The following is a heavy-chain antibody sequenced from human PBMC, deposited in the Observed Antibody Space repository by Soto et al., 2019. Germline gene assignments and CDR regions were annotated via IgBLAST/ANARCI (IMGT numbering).Heavy chain of an antibody. V-gene: IGHV3-11*06. CDR1: RFTFSDYY. CDR3: ARGDYPASYYYSALDV. Sequence: QGLLVESGGGLVKPGGSLRVSCAASRFTFSDYYMYWVRQAPGKGLEWLSYISPGDSYIEYADSVKGRFTISRDDVQKSLFLEMNSLRAEDTAVYYCARGDYPASYYYSALDVWGQGTTVIVSS. J-gene: IGHJ6*02. CDR2: ISPGDSYI. D-gene: IGHD4-17*01.